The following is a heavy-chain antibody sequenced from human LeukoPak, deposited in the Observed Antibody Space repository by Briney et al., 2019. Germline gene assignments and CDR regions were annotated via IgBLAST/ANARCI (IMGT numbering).Heavy chain of an antibody. D-gene: IGHD4-23*01. V-gene: IGHV4-59*01. CDR1: GGSISSYY. Sequence: TPSETLSLTCTVSGGSISSYYWSWIRQPPGKGLEWIGYIYYSGSTNYNPSLKSRVTISVDTSKNQFSLKLSSVTAADTAVYYCARAPGGNSYDAFDIWGQGTMVTVSS. CDR2: IYYSGST. CDR3: ARAPGGNSYDAFDI. J-gene: IGHJ3*02.